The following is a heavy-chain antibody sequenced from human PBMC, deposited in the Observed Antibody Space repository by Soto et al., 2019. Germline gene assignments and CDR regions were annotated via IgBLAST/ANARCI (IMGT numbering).Heavy chain of an antibody. J-gene: IGHJ5*02. Sequence: GGSLRLSCAASGFTFSSYWMSWVRQAPGKGLEWVANIKQDGSEKYYVDSVKGRFTISRDNAKNSLYLQMNSLRAEDTAVYYCAREFSPNIRDYYGSEENWFDPWGQGTLVTVSS. CDR1: GFTFSSYW. V-gene: IGHV3-7*01. D-gene: IGHD3-10*01. CDR2: IKQDGSEK. CDR3: AREFSPNIRDYYGSEENWFDP.